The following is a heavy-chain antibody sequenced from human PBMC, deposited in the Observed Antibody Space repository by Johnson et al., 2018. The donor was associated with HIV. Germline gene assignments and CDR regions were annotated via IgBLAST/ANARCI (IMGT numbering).Heavy chain of an antibody. J-gene: IGHJ3*02. Sequence: VQLVESGGGFIQPGGSLRLSCAASGFTFTNAWMSWVRQAPGKGLEWVGRIKSKTDGGTPEYAASVKGRFTISGDESRNIAYLQMDSLKTEDTAVYYCSSRPHGSGRPLDIWGQGTLVTVSS. CDR2: IKSKTDGGTP. D-gene: IGHD2-15*01. CDR3: SSRPHGSGRPLDI. CDR1: GFTFTNAW. V-gene: IGHV3-15*01.